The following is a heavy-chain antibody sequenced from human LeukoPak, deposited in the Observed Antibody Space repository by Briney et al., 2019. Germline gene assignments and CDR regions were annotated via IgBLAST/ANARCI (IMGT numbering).Heavy chain of an antibody. D-gene: IGHD4-23*01. J-gene: IGHJ6*02. CDR2: MYYSGST. CDR3: ARDRGKGTGTADYGMDV. CDR1: GGSISSYY. V-gene: IGHV4-59*01. Sequence: PSETLSVTCTVSGGSISSYYWSWIRQPPGKGLEYIGYMYYSGSTSYNPSLKSRVTISLDTSKNQFSLKMSSLTAADTALYYCARDRGKGTGTADYGMDVWGQGTTVTVSS.